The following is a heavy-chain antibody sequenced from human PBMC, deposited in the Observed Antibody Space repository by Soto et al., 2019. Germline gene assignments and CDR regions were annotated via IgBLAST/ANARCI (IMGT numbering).Heavy chain of an antibody. Sequence: QVQLVQSGAEVKKPGSSVKVSCKASEGTFGTYSITWVRQAPGQGLEWMGRITPILDIINYAQNFQGRVTMTADKYTSTAYMELSSLRSEDTAVYYCARVAAAEDWFDPWGQGTLVTVSS. CDR1: EGTFGTYS. V-gene: IGHV1-69*02. CDR2: ITPILDII. CDR3: ARVAAAEDWFDP. J-gene: IGHJ5*02. D-gene: IGHD6-13*01.